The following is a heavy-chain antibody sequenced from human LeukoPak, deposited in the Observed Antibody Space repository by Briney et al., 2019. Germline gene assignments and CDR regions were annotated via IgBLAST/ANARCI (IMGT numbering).Heavy chain of an antibody. J-gene: IGHJ4*02. CDR3: AKDLSTAAKYYFDY. Sequence: GGSLRLSCAVSGFTFSDYAMSWVRQAPGKGLEWVSSISGSGGSTYRADSVKGRFTISRDNSKNTLSLQMNSLRAEDTALYYCAKDLSTAAKYYFDYWGQGTLVTVSS. CDR2: ISGSGGST. D-gene: IGHD2/OR15-2a*01. CDR1: GFTFSDYA. V-gene: IGHV3-23*01.